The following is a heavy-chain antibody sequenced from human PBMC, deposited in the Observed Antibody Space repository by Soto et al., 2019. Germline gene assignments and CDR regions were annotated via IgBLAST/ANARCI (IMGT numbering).Heavy chain of an antibody. D-gene: IGHD3-10*01. CDR2: MSYDGTTK. V-gene: IGHV3-30-3*01. J-gene: IGHJ4*02. Sequence: QVQLVESGGGVVQPGRSLRLSCVASGFIFSNYVMYWVRQAPGKGLEWVAFMSYDGTTKSYADSVKGRFTISRDNSQNTLYLQMNSLRPEDTGVYYCAREVLWSRYFDYWGQGTLVTVSS. CDR1: GFIFSNYV. CDR3: AREVLWSRYFDY.